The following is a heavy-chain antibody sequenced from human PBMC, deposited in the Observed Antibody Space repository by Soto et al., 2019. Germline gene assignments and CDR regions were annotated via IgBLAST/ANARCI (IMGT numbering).Heavy chain of an antibody. CDR1: GGSISDFY. CDR2: LYYTGST. CDR3: ARGGGYDFRSSQAPPIDV. Sequence: XATLSLTFNVSGGSISDFYWSWIRQSPGKRLEWIGYLYYTGSTNYNPALKSRVTISLDTSKNQFSLKVRSVTAADTAVYYCARGGGYDFRSSQAPPIDVWGQGTTVTVSS. V-gene: IGHV4-59*01. D-gene: IGHD3-3*01. J-gene: IGHJ6*02.